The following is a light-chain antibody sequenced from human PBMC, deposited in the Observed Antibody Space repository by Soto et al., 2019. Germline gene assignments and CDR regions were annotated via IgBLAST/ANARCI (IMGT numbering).Light chain of an antibody. CDR2: EVN. CDR1: SSDVGGYNY. Sequence: QSVLTQPPSASGSPGQSGTISCTGTSSDVGGYNYVSWYQQHPGKAPKLMIYEVNKRPSGVPDRFSGSKSGNTASLTVSGLQAEDEADYYCSSYAGTPFVFGTGSKVTVL. J-gene: IGLJ1*01. CDR3: SSYAGTPFV. V-gene: IGLV2-8*01.